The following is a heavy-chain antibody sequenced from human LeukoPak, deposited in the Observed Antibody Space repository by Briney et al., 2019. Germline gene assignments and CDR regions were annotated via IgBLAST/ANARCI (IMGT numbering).Heavy chain of an antibody. CDR1: GYTFTGYY. CDR2: SNPNSGGT. J-gene: IGHJ6*03. CDR3: ARDRIAVAGRKYYYYMDV. D-gene: IGHD6-19*01. V-gene: IGHV1-2*02. Sequence: ASVKVSCKASGYTFTGYYMHWVRQAPGQGLEWMGWSNPNSGGTNYAQKFQGRVTMSRDTSISTAYMELSRLRSDDTAVYYCARDRIAVAGRKYYYYMDVWGKGTTVTVSS.